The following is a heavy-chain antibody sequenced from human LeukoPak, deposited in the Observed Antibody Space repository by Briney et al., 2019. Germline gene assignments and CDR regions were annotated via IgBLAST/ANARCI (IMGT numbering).Heavy chain of an antibody. CDR3: ARTGRDWQPRDY. CDR1: GGTFSSYA. V-gene: IGHV1-69*01. J-gene: IGHJ4*02. D-gene: IGHD3/OR15-3a*01. Sequence: ASVKVSCKASGGTFSSYAISWVRQAPGQGLEWMGGIIPISGTANSAQKFQGRVTITADESTSTAYMDLSSLRSEDTAVYYCARTGRDWQPRDYWGQGTLVTVSS. CDR2: IIPISGTA.